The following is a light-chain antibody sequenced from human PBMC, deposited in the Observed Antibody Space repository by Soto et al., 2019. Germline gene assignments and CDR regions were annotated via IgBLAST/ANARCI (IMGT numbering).Light chain of an antibody. CDR3: QPYNSYWT. CDR1: QSISSW. CDR2: KAS. Sequence: DIQMTQSPSTLSASVGDRVTITCRASQSISSWLAWYQQKPGKAPKLLIYKASSLESGVPSRFSGGGSGTEFPLTISSLQPDDFATYYCQPYNSYWTFGQGTKVEIK. V-gene: IGKV1-5*03. J-gene: IGKJ1*01.